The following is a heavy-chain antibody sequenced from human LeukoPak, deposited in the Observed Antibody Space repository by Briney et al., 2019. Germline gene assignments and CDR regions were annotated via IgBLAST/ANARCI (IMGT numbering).Heavy chain of an antibody. V-gene: IGHV3-23*01. Sequence: GGSLRLSCAASGFTFNRFDLSWVRQAPGKGLEWVSSIGDSGRSTYYADSVKGRFTISRDNSKSTLYLQTNSLRAEDTAVYYCAKDKGGGFDYWGQGTLVTVSS. CDR2: IGDSGRST. D-gene: IGHD1-26*01. CDR1: GFTFNRFD. CDR3: AKDKGGGFDY. J-gene: IGHJ4*02.